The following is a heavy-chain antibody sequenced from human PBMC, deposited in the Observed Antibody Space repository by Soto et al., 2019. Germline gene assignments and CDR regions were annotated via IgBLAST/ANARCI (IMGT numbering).Heavy chain of an antibody. CDR1: GDSVSSNSAI. D-gene: IGHD3-22*01. J-gene: IGHJ3*02. CDR3: ARSDRAAFDI. CDR2: TYYTSKWYN. V-gene: IGHV6-1*01. Sequence: PSQTLSLTCAISGDSVSSNSAIWNWFRQSPSRGLEWLGRTYYTSKWYNDYAVSVKSRISINPDTSKNQVSLQLNSVTPEDTAVYYCARSDRAAFDIWGQGTMVTVSS.